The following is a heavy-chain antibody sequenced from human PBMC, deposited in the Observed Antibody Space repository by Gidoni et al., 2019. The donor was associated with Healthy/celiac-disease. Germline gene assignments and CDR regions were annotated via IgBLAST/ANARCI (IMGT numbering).Heavy chain of an antibody. V-gene: IGHV3-23*01. CDR3: AKEAITYYYDSSGDWFDP. CDR2: ISGSGGST. Sequence: EVQLLESGGGLVQPGGSLRLSCAASGFTFSSYAMSWVRQAPGKGLEWVSSISGSGGSTYYADSVKGRFTISRDNSKNTLYLQMNSLRAEDTAVYYCAKEAITYYYDSSGDWFDPWGQGTLVTVSS. J-gene: IGHJ5*02. CDR1: GFTFSSYA. D-gene: IGHD3-22*01.